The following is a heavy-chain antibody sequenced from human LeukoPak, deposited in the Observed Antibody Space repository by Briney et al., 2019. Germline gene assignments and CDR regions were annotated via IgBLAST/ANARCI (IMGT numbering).Heavy chain of an antibody. D-gene: IGHD5-12*01. CDR1: GSSFSSYS. CDR2: ISYSSNYI. J-gene: IGHJ4*02. V-gene: IGHV3-21*01. Sequence: GGSLRLSCAASGSSFSSYSMNWVRQAPGRGLEWVSSISYSSNYIYYADSVKGRFTISRDNARKSLFLQMNSLRAEDTAVYYCAKGINSGYDSGFLDYWGQGTLVTVSS. CDR3: AKGINSGYDSGFLDY.